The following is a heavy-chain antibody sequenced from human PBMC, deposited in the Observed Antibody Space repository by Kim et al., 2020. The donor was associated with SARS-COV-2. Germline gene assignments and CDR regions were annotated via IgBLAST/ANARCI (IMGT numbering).Heavy chain of an antibody. J-gene: IGHJ4*02. CDR2: INHSGST. CDR1: GGSFSGYY. Sequence: SETLSLTCAVYGGSFSGYYWSWIRQPPGKGLEWIGEINHSGSTNYNPSLKSRVTISVDTSKNQFSLKLSSVTAADTAVYYCAREVYYYDSSGYYWAEMFDYWGQGTLVTVSS. D-gene: IGHD3-22*01. CDR3: AREVYYYDSSGYYWAEMFDY. V-gene: IGHV4-34*01.